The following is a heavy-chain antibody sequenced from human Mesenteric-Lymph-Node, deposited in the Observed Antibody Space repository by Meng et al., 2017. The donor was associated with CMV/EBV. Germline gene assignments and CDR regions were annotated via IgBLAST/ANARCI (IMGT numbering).Heavy chain of an antibody. V-gene: IGHV1-18*01. D-gene: IGHD3-22*01. J-gene: IGHJ4*02. Sequence: ASVKVSCKASDYTFTDYGISWVRQAPGQGLEWMGWISGRNGLTSYPQNLRGRVTMTADTSTTTAYMELRSLRSDDTAVYYCVRDGLGSGYYYTYWGQGTLVTVSS. CDR3: VRDGLGSGYYYTY. CDR2: ISGRNGLT. CDR1: DYTFTDYG.